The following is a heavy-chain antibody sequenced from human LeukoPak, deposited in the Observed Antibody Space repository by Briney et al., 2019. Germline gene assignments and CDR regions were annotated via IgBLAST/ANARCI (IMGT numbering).Heavy chain of an antibody. CDR3: ARDRLRGYSGYDSPLGMDV. Sequence: GGSLRLSCAASGFTFSSYSMNWVRQAPGKGLEWVSSISSSSSYIYYADSVKGRFTISRDNAKNSLYLQMNSLRAEDTAVYYCARDRLRGYSGYDSPLGMDVWGQGTTVTVSS. J-gene: IGHJ6*02. D-gene: IGHD5-12*01. CDR2: ISSSSSYI. CDR1: GFTFSSYS. V-gene: IGHV3-21*01.